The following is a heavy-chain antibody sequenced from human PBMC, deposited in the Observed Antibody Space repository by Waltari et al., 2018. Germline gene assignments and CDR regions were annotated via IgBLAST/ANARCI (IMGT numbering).Heavy chain of an antibody. CDR1: GYTFTDYY. J-gene: IGHJ4*02. D-gene: IGHD3-22*01. CDR2: VDPEDGET. V-gene: IGHV1-69-2*01. CDR3: ATLSYDRSGYYGEYFDY. Sequence: EVQLVQSGAEVKKPGATVKISCKVSGYTFTDYYMHWVQQAPGKGLEWMGLVDPEDGETIYAEKFQGRVTITADTSTDTAYMELSSLRSEDTAVYYCATLSYDRSGYYGEYFDYWGQGTLVTVSS.